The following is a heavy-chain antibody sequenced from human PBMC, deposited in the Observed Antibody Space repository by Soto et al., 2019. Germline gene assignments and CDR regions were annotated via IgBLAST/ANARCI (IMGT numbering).Heavy chain of an antibody. CDR1: GDSVSSNSVA. J-gene: IGHJ4*02. CDR3: ARDGYYSGWSGSLDY. D-gene: IGHD6-19*01. Sequence: QVQLQQSGPGLVKPSQTLSLTCAISGDSVSSNSVAWNWIRQSPSRGLEWLGRTYYRSKWYNDYAISVKSRITTSPDTSKSRFALHLNSVTPEDTAVYYCARDGYYSGWSGSLDYWGQGTLVTVSS. V-gene: IGHV6-1*01. CDR2: TYYRSKWYN.